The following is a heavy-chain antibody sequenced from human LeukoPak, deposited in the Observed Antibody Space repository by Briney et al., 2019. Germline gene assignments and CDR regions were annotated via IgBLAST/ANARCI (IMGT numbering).Heavy chain of an antibody. D-gene: IGHD1-14*01. Sequence: PGGYLKLYGAASGFTFSDYWMSWVRQAPGKGLEWVANIKQDGSEKYYVDSVKGRFTISRDNAKNSLYLQMNSLRAEDTALYYCARHNPLWGYWGQGTLVTVSS. CDR2: IKQDGSEK. J-gene: IGHJ4*02. CDR3: ARHNPLWGY. V-gene: IGHV3-7*04. CDR1: GFTFSDYW.